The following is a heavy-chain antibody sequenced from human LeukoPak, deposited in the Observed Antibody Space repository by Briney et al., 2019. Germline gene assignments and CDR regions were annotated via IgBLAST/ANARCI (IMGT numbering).Heavy chain of an antibody. J-gene: IGHJ4*02. Sequence: PGGSLRLSCAASGFTFSCYAMNWVRQAPGKGLEWVSTISGSGGSTYYADSVKGRFTISRDNSKNTLYLQMNSLRAEDTAVYYCAKVRGVIYFDYWGQGTLVTVSS. CDR1: GFTFSCYA. CDR2: ISGSGGST. V-gene: IGHV3-23*01. D-gene: IGHD3-10*01. CDR3: AKVRGVIYFDY.